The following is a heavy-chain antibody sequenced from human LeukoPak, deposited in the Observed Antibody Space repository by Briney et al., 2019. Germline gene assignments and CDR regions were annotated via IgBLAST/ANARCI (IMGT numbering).Heavy chain of an antibody. CDR2: IAHDGVSK. V-gene: IGHV3-30*19. Sequence: GRSLRLSCATSGFTLNNYGMHWVRQAPGKGLEWVAIIAHDGVSKYYTDSVKGRFTISRDNPRNTLYLQMDSLRPEDTAVYYCARDWGASGWYNWFDPWGQGTLVTVSS. CDR3: ARDWGASGWYNWFDP. CDR1: GFTLNNYG. D-gene: IGHD6-19*01. J-gene: IGHJ5*02.